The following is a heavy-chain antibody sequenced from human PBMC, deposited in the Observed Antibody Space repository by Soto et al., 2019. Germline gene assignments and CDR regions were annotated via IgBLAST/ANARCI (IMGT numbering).Heavy chain of an antibody. CDR1: GDSIITFY. V-gene: IGHV4-59*01. CDR3: ARVRSDLFDY. J-gene: IGHJ4*02. CDR2: IHYSGST. Sequence: SETLSLTCTVSGDSIITFYCIFIRQPPGKGLEWIVYIHYSGSTNYNPSLKSQVIISVDTSKNQFSLKLSSVTAADTAVYFCARVRSDLFDYWGQGTLVTVSS. D-gene: IGHD3-3*01.